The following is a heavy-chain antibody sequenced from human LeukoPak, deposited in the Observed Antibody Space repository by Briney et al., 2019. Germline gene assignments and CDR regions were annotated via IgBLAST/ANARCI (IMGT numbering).Heavy chain of an antibody. J-gene: IGHJ5*02. CDR2: IYYSGAT. V-gene: IGHV4-28*01. D-gene: IGHD2-15*01. Sequence: PSETLSLTCAVSGYSISSDNWWGWIRQPPGKGLEWIGYIYYSGATHYNPSLNSRLTMSVDTSKNLFSLQLSSVTAVDTAVYYCARYCSGHNCRWFDPWGQGTLVTVSS. CDR1: GYSISSDNW. CDR3: ARYCSGHNCRWFDP.